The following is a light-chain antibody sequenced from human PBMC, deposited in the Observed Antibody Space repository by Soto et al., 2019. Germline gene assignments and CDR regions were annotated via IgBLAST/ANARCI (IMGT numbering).Light chain of an antibody. CDR3: QQSYSSPIT. CDR2: AAS. V-gene: IGKV1-39*01. CDR1: QDISSY. Sequence: DIQMTQSPSSLSASVGDRVTITCQASQDISSYLNWYQQKPGKAPKVLIYAASNLQGGVPSRFSGSGSGTDFTLTISSLQPEDFATYYCQQSYSSPITFGQGTRLEIK. J-gene: IGKJ5*01.